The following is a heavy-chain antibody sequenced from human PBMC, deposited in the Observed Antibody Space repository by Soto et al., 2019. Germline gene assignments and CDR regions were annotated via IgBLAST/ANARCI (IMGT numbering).Heavy chain of an antibody. CDR2: ISAHNGNT. CDR3: ARGRYGDY. Sequence: QVHLVQSGAEVKKPGASVKVSCKGSGYAFTTYGITWVRQAPGQGLEWLGWISAHNGNTNYAQKFKGRVPVTRDTSTSKAYMELRSLRSDDTAVYYCARGRYGDYWGQGALVTVSS. D-gene: IGHD1-1*01. V-gene: IGHV1-18*01. CDR1: GYAFTTYG. J-gene: IGHJ4*02.